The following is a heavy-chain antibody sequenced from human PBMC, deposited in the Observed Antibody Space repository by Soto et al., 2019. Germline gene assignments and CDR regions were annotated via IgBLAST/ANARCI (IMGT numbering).Heavy chain of an antibody. CDR3: ARRGPGTYFDY. V-gene: IGHV3-64D*06. CDR2: ISTNGGST. Sequence: GGSLRLSCAASGFTFSSYAMHWVRQAPGKGLEYVSSISTNGGSTHYADSVKGRFTISRDNSKNTQYLQMSSLRADDTAVYYCARRGPGTYFDYWGQGTLVTISS. D-gene: IGHD6-13*01. J-gene: IGHJ4*02. CDR1: GFTFSSYA.